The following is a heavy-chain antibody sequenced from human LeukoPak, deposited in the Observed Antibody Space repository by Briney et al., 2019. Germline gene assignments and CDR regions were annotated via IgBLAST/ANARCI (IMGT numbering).Heavy chain of an antibody. J-gene: IGHJ4*02. Sequence: GGSLRLSCAASGFTVSSNYMNWVRQAPGKGLEWVSAITSGGNTYYADSVKGRFTTSRDNSKNTLYVHMNSLRAEDTAIYYCARGSGSSWYVHYYFDYWGQGTLVTVSS. CDR3: ARGSGSSWYVHYYFDY. D-gene: IGHD6-13*01. CDR1: GFTVSSNY. V-gene: IGHV3-53*01. CDR2: ITSGGNT.